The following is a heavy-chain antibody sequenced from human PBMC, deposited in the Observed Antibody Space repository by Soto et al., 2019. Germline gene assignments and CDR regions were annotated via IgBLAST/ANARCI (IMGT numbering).Heavy chain of an antibody. J-gene: IGHJ5*02. D-gene: IGHD6-13*01. CDR1: GDSVSSNSAA. CDR3: ASNPYSSSWYAENWFDP. CDR2: TYYRSKWYN. V-gene: IGHV6-1*01. Sequence: SQTLSLTCAISGDSVSSNSAAWNWIRQSPSRGLEWLGRTYYRSKWYNDYAVSVKSRITINPDTSKNQFSLQLNSVTPEDTAVNFCASNPYSSSWYAENWFDPWGQGTLVTVSS.